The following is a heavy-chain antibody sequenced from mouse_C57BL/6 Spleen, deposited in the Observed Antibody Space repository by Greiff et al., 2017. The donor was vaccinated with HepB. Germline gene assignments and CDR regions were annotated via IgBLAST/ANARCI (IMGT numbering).Heavy chain of an antibody. Sequence: QVQLQQPGTELVKPGASVKLSCKASGYTFTSYWMHWVKQRPGQGLEWIGMIHPNSGSTNYNEKFKSKATLTVDKSSSTAYMQLSSLTSEDSAVYYCAYDYDRYWYFDVWGTGTTVTVSS. V-gene: IGHV1-64*01. CDR1: GYTFTSYW. J-gene: IGHJ1*03. CDR2: IHPNSGST. D-gene: IGHD2-4*01. CDR3: AYDYDRYWYFDV.